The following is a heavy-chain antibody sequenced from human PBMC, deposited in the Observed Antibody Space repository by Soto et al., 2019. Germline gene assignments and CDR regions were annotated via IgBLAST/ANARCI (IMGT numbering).Heavy chain of an antibody. V-gene: IGHV3-23*01. J-gene: IGHJ4*02. CDR2: ISDSGATT. CDR3: AKEDTSSGSLDY. CDR1: GFTFSMFA. Sequence: GGSLRLSCAASGFTFSMFAMNWVRQAPGKGLEWVSGISDSGATTYYADSVRGRFTISRDNSKNTLYLQMKSLRAEDSASYYCAKEDTSSGSLDYWGQGALVTAPQ. D-gene: IGHD6-19*01.